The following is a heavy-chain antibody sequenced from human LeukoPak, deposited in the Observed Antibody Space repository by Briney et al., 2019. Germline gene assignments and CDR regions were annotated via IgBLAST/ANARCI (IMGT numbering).Heavy chain of an antibody. D-gene: IGHD5-24*01. V-gene: IGHV4-59*01. J-gene: IGHJ3*02. Sequence: SETLSLTCTVSGGSIGSYYWSWLRQPPGKGLGWIGYIYYSGSTNYNPSPKSRVTISVDTSKNQFSLKLSSVTAAETAVYYCARVAEIEMATILDAFDIWGEGTMVTVSS. CDR3: ARVAEIEMATILDAFDI. CDR2: IYYSGST. CDR1: GGSIGSYY.